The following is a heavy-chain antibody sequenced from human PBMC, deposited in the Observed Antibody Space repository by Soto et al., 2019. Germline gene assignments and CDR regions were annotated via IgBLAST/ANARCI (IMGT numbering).Heavy chain of an antibody. CDR2: IRSKGHNYAT. Sequence: EVQLVESGGGLVQPGGSLKLSCAASGFAFSGSAMYWVRQASGNGPEWVGRIRSKGHNYATEYAASVKGRFTISRDDSKNTAYLQLNSQQTEDTTVYYCTRDLFSYDYSGILWFDPWGQGTLVTVSS. D-gene: IGHD3-16*01. J-gene: IGHJ5*02. V-gene: IGHV3-73*02. CDR1: GFAFSGSA. CDR3: TRDLFSYDYSGILWFDP.